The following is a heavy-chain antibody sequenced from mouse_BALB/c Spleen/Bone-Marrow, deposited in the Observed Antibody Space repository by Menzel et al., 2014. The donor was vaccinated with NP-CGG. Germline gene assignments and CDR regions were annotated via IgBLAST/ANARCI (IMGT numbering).Heavy chain of an antibody. J-gene: IGHJ3*01. V-gene: IGHV3-8*02. Sequence: EVKLVESGPSLVKPSQTLSLTCSVTGDSITSGYWNWIRKFPGNKLEYMGYISYSDSTYYNPSLKSRISITRDTSKNXYYLQLNSVTTEDTATYYCASPLITTVVAPFAYWGQGTLVTVSA. D-gene: IGHD1-1*01. CDR1: GDSITSGY. CDR3: ASPLITTVVAPFAY. CDR2: ISYSDST.